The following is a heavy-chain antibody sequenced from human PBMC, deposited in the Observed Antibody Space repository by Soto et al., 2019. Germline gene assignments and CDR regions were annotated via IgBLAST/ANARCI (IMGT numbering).Heavy chain of an antibody. J-gene: IGHJ6*02. CDR3: AVSRQLVPGYYYYGMDA. V-gene: IGHV4-31*03. Sequence: SETLSLTCTVSGGSISSGGYYWSWIRQHPGKGLEWIGYIYYSGSTYYNPSLKSRVTMSVDTSKNQFSLKLSSVTAADTAVYYCAVSRQLVPGYYYYGMDAWGQGTTVTVSS. CDR1: GGSISSGGYY. CDR2: IYYSGST. D-gene: IGHD6-6*01.